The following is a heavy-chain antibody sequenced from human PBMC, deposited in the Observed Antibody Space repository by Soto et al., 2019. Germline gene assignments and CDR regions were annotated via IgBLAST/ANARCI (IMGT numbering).Heavy chain of an antibody. D-gene: IGHD5-18*01. CDR3: AKDLSSYGRGCGH. J-gene: IGHJ4*02. Sequence: PGGSLRLPWEVSGFFLNAYALHWFRQAPGKGLQWVAVTSFDGSIEDSACSERGRFTVCRDISRNTFFLRLTNLRPDATPIYYFAKDLSSYGRGCGHWGQGALVTVSS. V-gene: IGHV3-30*02. CDR1: GFFLNAYA. CDR2: TSFDGSIE.